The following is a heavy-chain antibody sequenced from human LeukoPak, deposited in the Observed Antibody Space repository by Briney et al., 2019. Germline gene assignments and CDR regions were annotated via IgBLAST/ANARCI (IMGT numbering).Heavy chain of an antibody. CDR3: ARGWSGSYLFISGYYYYMDV. J-gene: IGHJ6*03. D-gene: IGHD1-26*01. Sequence: GASVKVSCKASGYTFTSYGINWVRQATGQGLEWMGWMNPNSGNTGYAQKFQGRVTITRNTSISTAYMELSSLRSEDTAVYYCARGWSGSYLFISGYYYYMDVWGKGTTVTVSS. V-gene: IGHV1-8*03. CDR2: MNPNSGNT. CDR1: GYTFTSYG.